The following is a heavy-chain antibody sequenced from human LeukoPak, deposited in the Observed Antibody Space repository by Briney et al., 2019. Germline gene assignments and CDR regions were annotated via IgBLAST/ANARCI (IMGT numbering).Heavy chain of an antibody. CDR2: MNPNSGNT. D-gene: IGHD3-16*01. J-gene: IGHJ4*02. CDR1: GYTFTSYD. CDR3: AKDRSKISWGSFDL. V-gene: IGHV1-8*01. Sequence: ASVKVSCKASGYTFTSYDIDWVRQATGQGLEWMGWMNPNSGNTGYAQKFQGRVTMTRNTSISTAYMELSSLRPEDTAVYYCAKDRSKISWGSFDLWGLGTLVTVSS.